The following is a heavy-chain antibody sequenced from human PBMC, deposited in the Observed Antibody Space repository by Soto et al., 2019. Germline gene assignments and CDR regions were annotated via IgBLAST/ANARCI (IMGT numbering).Heavy chain of an antibody. CDR1: GFTFSSYG. CDR2: ISYDGSNK. D-gene: IGHD5-12*01. CDR3: AKPDLEMATKAPFDY. J-gene: IGHJ4*02. Sequence: GGSLRLSCAASGFTFSSYGMHWVRQAPGKGLEWVAVISYDGSNKYYADSVKGRFTISRDNSKNTLYLQMNSLRAEDTAVYYCAKPDLEMATKAPFDYWGQGTLVTVSS. V-gene: IGHV3-30*18.